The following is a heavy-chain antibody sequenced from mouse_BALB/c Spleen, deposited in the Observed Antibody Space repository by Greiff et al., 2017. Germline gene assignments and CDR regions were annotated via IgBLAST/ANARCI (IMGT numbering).Heavy chain of an antibody. CDR1: GYSFTSGYY. D-gene: IGHD2-4*01. V-gene: IGHV3-6*01. CDR2: ISYDGSN. J-gene: IGHJ3*01. CDR3: ARRSYDYDGVAY. Sequence: EVQLVESGPGLVKPSQSLSLTCSVTGYSFTSGYYWNWIRQLPGNKLEWMGYISYDGSNNYNPSLKNPISITRDTSKNQFFLKLNSVTSEDTATYYCARRSYDYDGVAYWGQGTLVTVSA.